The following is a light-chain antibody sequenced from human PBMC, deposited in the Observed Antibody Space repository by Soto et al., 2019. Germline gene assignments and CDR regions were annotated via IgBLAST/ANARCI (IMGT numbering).Light chain of an antibody. J-gene: IGKJ4*01. Sequence: EIVLTQSPATLSWSPGERGTLSCRASQSVGSYLAWYQHKPGQAHRLLIFDASNRAAGIPARYSGSGSGTDFTLTISTLEPEYFAFYYCQQRSNCPLSFGGGTKVEIK. V-gene: IGKV3-11*01. CDR2: DAS. CDR3: QQRSNCPLS. CDR1: QSVGSY.